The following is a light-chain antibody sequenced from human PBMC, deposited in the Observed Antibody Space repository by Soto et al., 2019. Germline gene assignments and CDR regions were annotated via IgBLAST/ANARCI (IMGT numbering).Light chain of an antibody. CDR1: SSDVGAYDY. Sequence: QSVLTQPPSASGSPGQSGTISYTGTSSDVGAYDYVCWYQQHPGKAPKLMIYEINKRPSGVPDRFSGSKSGNTASLTASGLQAEDEADYYCSSFAGSNNFPYVFGTGTKVTV. CDR2: EIN. CDR3: SSFAGSNNFPYV. V-gene: IGLV2-8*01. J-gene: IGLJ1*01.